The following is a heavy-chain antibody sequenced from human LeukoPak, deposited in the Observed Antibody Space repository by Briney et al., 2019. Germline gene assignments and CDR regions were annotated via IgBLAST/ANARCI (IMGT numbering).Heavy chain of an antibody. D-gene: IGHD2-8*01. V-gene: IGHV1-8*01. J-gene: IGHJ5*02. CDR2: MNPNSGNT. CDR1: GYTFTSYD. Sequence: ASVKVSCKASGYTFTSYDINWMRQAPGQGLEWVGWMNPNSGNTGYAQTFQGKLTMTRNTSISTAYMELSSLRSDDTAVYYCTRRANGRRYNWFDTWGQGTLVTVSS. CDR3: TRRANGRRYNWFDT.